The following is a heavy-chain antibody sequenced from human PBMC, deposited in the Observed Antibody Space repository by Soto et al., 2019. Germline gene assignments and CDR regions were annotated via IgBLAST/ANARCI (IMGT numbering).Heavy chain of an antibody. Sequence: GASVKVSCKASGYTFTGYYMDWVRQAPGQGLEWMGWINPNSGGTNYAQKFQGWVTMTRDTSISTAYMELSRLRSDDTAVYYCARASIRRRDTAMVTGFYYYGMDVWGQGTTVTVSS. CDR1: GYTFTGYY. D-gene: IGHD5-18*01. V-gene: IGHV1-2*04. J-gene: IGHJ6*02. CDR3: ARASIRRRDTAMVTGFYYYGMDV. CDR2: INPNSGGT.